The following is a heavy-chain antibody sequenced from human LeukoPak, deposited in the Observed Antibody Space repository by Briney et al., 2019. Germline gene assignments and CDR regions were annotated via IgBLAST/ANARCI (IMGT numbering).Heavy chain of an antibody. D-gene: IGHD6-19*01. CDR1: GGSISSSSYY. Sequence: PSETLSLTCTVSGGSISSSSYYWGWIRQPPGKGLEWIGSIYYSGSTSYNPSLKSRVTISVDTSKNQFSLKLSSVTAADTAVYYCARNSSRGWFDPWGQGTLVTVSS. V-gene: IGHV4-39*01. J-gene: IGHJ5*02. CDR2: IYYSGST. CDR3: ARNSSRGWFDP.